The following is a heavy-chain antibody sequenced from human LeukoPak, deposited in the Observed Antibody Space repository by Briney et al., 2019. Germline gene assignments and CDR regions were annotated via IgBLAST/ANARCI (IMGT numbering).Heavy chain of an antibody. CDR2: INHSGST. CDR1: GFTFSSYA. V-gene: IGHV4-34*01. D-gene: IGHD4-17*01. Sequence: KSGGSLRLSCAASGFTFSSYAMSWIRQPPGKGLEWIGEINHSGSTNYNPSLKSRVTISVDTSKNQFSLKLSSVTAADTAVYYCARGHTVTTYAFDIWGQGTMVTVSS. CDR3: ARGHTVTTYAFDI. J-gene: IGHJ3*02.